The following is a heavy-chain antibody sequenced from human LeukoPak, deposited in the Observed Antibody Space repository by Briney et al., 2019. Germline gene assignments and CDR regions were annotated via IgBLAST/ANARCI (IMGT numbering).Heavy chain of an antibody. CDR2: MNPNSGNT. D-gene: IGHD3-16*01. CDR1: GYTFTSYD. Sequence: ASVKVSCKASGYTFTSYDINWVRRATGQGREWMGFMNPNSGNTVYAQKFQGRVTMTRDTSISTAYMELSSLRSDDTALYYCARVPRELGAYWGQGTLVTVSS. CDR3: ARVPRELGAY. V-gene: IGHV1-8*01. J-gene: IGHJ4*02.